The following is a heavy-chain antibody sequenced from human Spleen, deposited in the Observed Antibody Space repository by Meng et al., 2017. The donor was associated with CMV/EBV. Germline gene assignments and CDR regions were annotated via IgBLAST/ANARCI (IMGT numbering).Heavy chain of an antibody. D-gene: IGHD6-25*01. Sequence: GESLKISCAASGFIFSSYGMHWVRQAPGKGLEWLSYIRYDGTNKYYADSVKGRFTISRDNSKNTLYLQMNSLRAEDTAVYYCARGSGSYYYYYGMDVWGQGTTVTVSS. CDR3: ARGSGSYYYYYGMDV. CDR1: GFIFSSYG. J-gene: IGHJ6*02. V-gene: IGHV3-30*02. CDR2: IRYDGTNK.